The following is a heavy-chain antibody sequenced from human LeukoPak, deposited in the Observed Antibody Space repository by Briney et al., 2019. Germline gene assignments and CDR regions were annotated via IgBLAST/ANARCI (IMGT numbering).Heavy chain of an antibody. CDR2: IRQDGGDK. J-gene: IGHJ4*02. D-gene: IGHD7-27*01. V-gene: IGHV3-7*03. CDR3: ARAPRSWGFDY. Sequence: GGSLRLSCATSGFTFSNYWMCWVRQAPGKGLEWVANIRQDGGDKYYADSVKGRFTISRDNAKNSLYLQMNSLRAEDTAVYYCARAPRSWGFDYWGQGTLVTVSS. CDR1: GFTFSNYW.